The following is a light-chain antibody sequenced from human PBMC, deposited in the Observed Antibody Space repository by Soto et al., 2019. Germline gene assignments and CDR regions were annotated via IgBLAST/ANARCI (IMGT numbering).Light chain of an antibody. J-gene: IGLJ3*02. CDR3: CSYAGSQTWV. V-gene: IGLV2-11*01. CDR2: DVS. CDR1: SGDVGAYNF. Sequence: QSVLTQPRSVSESPGQSVTISCTGTSGDVGAYNFVSWYQQHPGKAPKLIIYDVSKRPSGVPDRFSGSKSGNPASLTISGLHAEDEADYYCCSYAGSQTWVFGGGTKRTVL.